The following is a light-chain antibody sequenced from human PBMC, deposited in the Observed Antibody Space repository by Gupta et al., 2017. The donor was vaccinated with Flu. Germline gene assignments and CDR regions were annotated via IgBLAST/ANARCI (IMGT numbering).Light chain of an antibody. CDR3: QQRSDLPMYT. CDR1: QSVSTY. J-gene: IGKJ2*01. V-gene: IGKV3-11*01. Sequence: EIVLTQSPATLSLSPGERAILSCRASQSVSTYLAWYQQKPGQAPRLLMYDTSKRVAGIPARFSGSGYGKDFTLTISTREPEDFAVYYCQQRSDLPMYTFGQGTMIEIK. CDR2: DTS.